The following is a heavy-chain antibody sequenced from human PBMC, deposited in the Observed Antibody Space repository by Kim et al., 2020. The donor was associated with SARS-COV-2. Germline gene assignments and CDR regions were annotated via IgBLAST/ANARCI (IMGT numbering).Heavy chain of an antibody. CDR1: GGSISSSSYY. CDR3: ARQRISIWYERWFDP. Sequence: SETLSLTCTVSGGSISSSSYYWGWIRQPPGKGLEWIGSIYYSGSTYYNPYLKSRVTISVDTSKNQFSLKLSSVTAADTAVYYCARQRISIWYERWFDPWGQGTLVTVSS. CDR2: IYYSGST. J-gene: IGHJ5*02. V-gene: IGHV4-39*01. D-gene: IGHD6-13*01.